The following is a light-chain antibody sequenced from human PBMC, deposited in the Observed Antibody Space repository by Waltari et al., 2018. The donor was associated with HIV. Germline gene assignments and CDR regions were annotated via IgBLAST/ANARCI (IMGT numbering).Light chain of an antibody. J-gene: IGLJ2*01. Sequence: AVTQPASVSGLPGQSTTISCTGDDRDFGLYNSFSWYQQHSGKPPRLILYDVDSRASGVSDRFSGSMSGNTASLTISGLRAEDEGHYYCASFTDDNTVIFGGGTEVTVL. CDR1: DRDFGLYNS. V-gene: IGLV2-14*03. CDR2: DVD. CDR3: ASFTDDNTVI.